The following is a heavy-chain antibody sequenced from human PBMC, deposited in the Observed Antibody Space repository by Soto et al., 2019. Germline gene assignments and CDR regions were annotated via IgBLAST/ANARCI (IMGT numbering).Heavy chain of an antibody. J-gene: IGHJ4*02. CDR2: ISYDGSNK. Sequence: GGSLRLSCAASGFTFSSYGMHWVRQAPGKGLEWEAVISYDGSNKYYADSVKGRFTISRDNSKNTLYLQMNSLRAEDTAAYYCAKSRCTRRCPNSSRFLDYWGQGTLVTVSS. CDR1: GFTFSSYG. D-gene: IGHD2-21*01. V-gene: IGHV3-30*18. CDR3: AKSRCTRRCPNSSRFLDY.